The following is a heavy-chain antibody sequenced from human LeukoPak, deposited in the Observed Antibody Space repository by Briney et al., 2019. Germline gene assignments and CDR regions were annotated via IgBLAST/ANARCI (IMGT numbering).Heavy chain of an antibody. J-gene: IGHJ3*02. Sequence: SETLSLTCAVYGGSFSGYYWSWIRQHPGKGLEWIGYIYYSGSTYYNPSLKSRVALSVDTSKNQFSLKLSSLTAADTAVYYCAKSREEIRGLDAFDIWGQGTMVTVSS. CDR3: AKSREEIRGLDAFDI. D-gene: IGHD5-24*01. V-gene: IGHV4-31*11. CDR1: GGSFSGYY. CDR2: IYYSGST.